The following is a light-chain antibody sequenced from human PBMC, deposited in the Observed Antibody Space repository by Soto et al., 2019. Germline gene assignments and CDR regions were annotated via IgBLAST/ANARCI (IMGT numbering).Light chain of an antibody. CDR2: AAS. J-gene: IGKJ3*01. CDR3: QQSYSTLFT. V-gene: IGKV1-39*01. CDR1: QSISSY. Sequence: DIPMTQSPSSLSASVGDRVTITCRASQSISSYLNWYQQKPGKAPKLQIYAASSLQSGVTSRFSGSGSGTDFTLTISSLQPEDFATYYCQQSYSTLFTFGPGTKVDIK.